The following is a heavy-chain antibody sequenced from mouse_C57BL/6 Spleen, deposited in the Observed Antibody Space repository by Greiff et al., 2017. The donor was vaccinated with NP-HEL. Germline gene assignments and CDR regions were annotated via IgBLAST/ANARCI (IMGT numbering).Heavy chain of an antibody. CDR2: ISGGGGNT. J-gene: IGHJ2*01. Sequence: EVMLVESGGGLVKPGGSLKLSCAASGFTFSSYTMSWVRQTPEKRLEWVATISGGGGNTYYPDSVKGRFTISRDNAKNTLYLQMSSLRSEDTALYYCARHVYSNYFDYWGQGTTLTVSS. V-gene: IGHV5-9*01. CDR1: GFTFSSYT. D-gene: IGHD2-5*01. CDR3: ARHVYSNYFDY.